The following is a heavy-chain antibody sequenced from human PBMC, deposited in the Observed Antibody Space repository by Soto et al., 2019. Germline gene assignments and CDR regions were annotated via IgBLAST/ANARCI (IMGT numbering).Heavy chain of an antibody. CDR1: GDSISTMNW. D-gene: IGHD3-10*01. Sequence: HVQLQESGPGLVKPSGTLSLTCAVSGDSISTMNWWSWVRQPPGKGLEWIGEIHHSGSTNYNPSLLSRVTISVDKSKNQFSLKLTSVTAADTAVYYCASYDYGSGDDYNIDYWGQGTLVTVSS. CDR3: ASYDYGSGDDYNIDY. CDR2: IHHSGST. J-gene: IGHJ4*02. V-gene: IGHV4-4*02.